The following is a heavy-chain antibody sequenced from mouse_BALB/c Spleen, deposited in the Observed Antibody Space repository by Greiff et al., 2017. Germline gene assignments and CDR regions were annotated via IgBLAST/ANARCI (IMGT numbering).Heavy chain of an antibody. CDR2: IYPSDSYT. CDR1: GYTFTNYW. CDR3: TRTGASYFDV. V-gene: IGHV1-69*02. J-gene: IGHJ1*01. D-gene: IGHD4-1*01. Sequence: QVQLKQPGAELVRPGASVKLSCKASGYTFTNYWINWVKQRPGQGLEWIGNIYPSDSYTNYNQKFKDKATLTVDKSSSTAYMQLSSPTSEDSAVYYCTRTGASYFDVWGAGTTVTVSS.